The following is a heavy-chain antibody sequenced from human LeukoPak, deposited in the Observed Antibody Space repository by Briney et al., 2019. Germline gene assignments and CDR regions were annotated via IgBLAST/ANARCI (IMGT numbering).Heavy chain of an antibody. D-gene: IGHD1-1*01. V-gene: IGHV4-38-2*01. CDR3: ARSTRSWNERDY. Sequence: SETLSLTCVVSDYSISSGYYWGWIRPPPGKGLECIGNIFHSGTTYYNPSLKSRVTISVDTSKNQFSLKLSSMTAADTAVYYCARSTRSWNERDYWGQGNLVTVSS. CDR1: DYSISSGYY. J-gene: IGHJ4*02. CDR2: IFHSGTT.